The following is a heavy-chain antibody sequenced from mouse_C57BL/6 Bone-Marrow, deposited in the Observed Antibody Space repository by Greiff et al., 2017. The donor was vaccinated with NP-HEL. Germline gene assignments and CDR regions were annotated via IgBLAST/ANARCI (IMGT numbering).Heavy chain of an antibody. CDR3: ARRGYGYDRYWYFDV. J-gene: IGHJ1*03. CDR2: IYPGDGDT. CDR1: GYAFSSSW. D-gene: IGHD2-2*01. Sequence: VQLQQSGPELVKPGASVKISCKASGYAFSSSWMNWVKQRPGKGLEWIGRIYPGDGDTNYNGKFKGKATLTADKSSSTAYMQLSSLTSEDSAVYFCARRGYGYDRYWYFDVWGTGTTVTVSS. V-gene: IGHV1-82*01.